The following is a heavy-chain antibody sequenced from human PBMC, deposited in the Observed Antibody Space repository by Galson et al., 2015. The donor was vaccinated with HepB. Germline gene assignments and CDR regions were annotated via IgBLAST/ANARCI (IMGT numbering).Heavy chain of an antibody. Sequence: SLRLSCAASGFSFSSYSMNWVRQAPGKGLEWVSSISSGSNYIYYAHSVKGRFIISRDNAKNSLYLQMNSLRAEDTAVYYCARGGAYCGGDCYSNDYWGQGTLVTVSS. CDR2: ISSGSNYI. CDR3: ARGGAYCGGDCYSNDY. V-gene: IGHV3-21*01. J-gene: IGHJ4*02. D-gene: IGHD2-21*01. CDR1: GFSFSSYS.